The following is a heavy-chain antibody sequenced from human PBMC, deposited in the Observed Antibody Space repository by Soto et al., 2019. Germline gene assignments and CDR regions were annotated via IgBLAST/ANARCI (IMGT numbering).Heavy chain of an antibody. CDR3: ARAILLRYYEIGFFGPTFDY. J-gene: IGHJ4*02. CDR1: GCSISSYY. CDR2: IYYSGST. V-gene: IGHV4-59*01. Sequence: AETLSLTCTVSGCSISSYYWSWIPQPPGKGLEWIGDIYYSGSTNYNPSLKSRVAISVDTSKNQFYLKLSSVTAANTAVYYCARAILLRYYEIGFFGPTFDYWGQGTLVTVSS. D-gene: IGHD3-9*01.